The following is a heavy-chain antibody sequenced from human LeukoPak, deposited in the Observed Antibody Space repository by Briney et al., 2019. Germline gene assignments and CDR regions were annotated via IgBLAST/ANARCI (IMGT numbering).Heavy chain of an antibody. V-gene: IGHV1-2*02. CDR3: ARDGGIVAVPAANWFDP. D-gene: IGHD2-2*01. CDR1: GYSFIGYY. CDR2: INPNSGGT. J-gene: IGHJ5*02. Sequence: ASVKVSCKASGYSFIGYYMHWVRQAPGQGLEWLGWINPNSGGTNYAQKFQGRVTMTRDTSISTVYMELNRLRSDETAVYYCARDGGIVAVPAANWFDPWAREPWSPSPQ.